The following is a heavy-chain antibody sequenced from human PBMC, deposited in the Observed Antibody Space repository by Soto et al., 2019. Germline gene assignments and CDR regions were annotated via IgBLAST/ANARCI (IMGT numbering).Heavy chain of an antibody. J-gene: IGHJ6*02. D-gene: IGHD6-13*01. Sequence: QLQLVQSGAEVKKPGASVKVSCKASGYTFTSYEINWVRQATGQGLELMGWMNPHSCNKDYAQKSQARVSMPRNTAISTAYMELSSLRSEDRAVDCCAREAATGDYYGMDVWGQGTRVIVSS. CDR2: MNPHSCNK. CDR1: GYTFTSYE. V-gene: IGHV1-8*02. CDR3: AREAATGDYYGMDV.